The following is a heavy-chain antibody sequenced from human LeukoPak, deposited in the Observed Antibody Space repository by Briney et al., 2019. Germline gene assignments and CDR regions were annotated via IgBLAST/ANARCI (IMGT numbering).Heavy chain of an antibody. CDR1: GGSISSYY. CDR3: ARDGSSHGGWPRRHFDY. J-gene: IGHJ4*02. Sequence: SETLSLTCTVSGGSISSYYWSWIRQPAGKGLEWIGRIYTSGSTNYNPSLKSRVTMSVDTSKNQFSLKLSSVTAADTAVYYCARDGSSHGGWPRRHFDYWGQGTLVTVSS. CDR2: IYTSGST. V-gene: IGHV4-4*07. D-gene: IGHD6-19*01.